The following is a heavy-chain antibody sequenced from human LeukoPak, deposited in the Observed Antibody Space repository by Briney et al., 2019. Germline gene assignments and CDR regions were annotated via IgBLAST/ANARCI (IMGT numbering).Heavy chain of an antibody. V-gene: IGHV3-21*01. CDR1: GFTFSSYS. Sequence: GGSLRLSCAASGFTFSSYSMNWVRQALGKGLEWVSSISSSSSYIYYADSVKGRFTISRDNAKNSLYLQMNSLRAEDTAVYYCARVGWELAYFDYWGQGTLVTVSS. CDR3: ARVGWELAYFDY. J-gene: IGHJ4*02. CDR2: ISSSSSYI. D-gene: IGHD1-26*01.